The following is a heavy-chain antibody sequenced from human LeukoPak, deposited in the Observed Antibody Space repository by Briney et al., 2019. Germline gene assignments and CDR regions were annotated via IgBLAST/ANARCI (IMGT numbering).Heavy chain of an antibody. Sequence: PSQTLSLTCTVSGGSISSGDYYWSWIRQPPGKGLEWIGYIYYSGSTYYNPSLKSRVTISVDTPKNQFSLKLSSVTAADTAVYYCARDPQIVPEEGMDVWGQGTTVTVSS. CDR3: ARDPQIVPEEGMDV. CDR1: GGSISSGDYY. D-gene: IGHD3-22*01. J-gene: IGHJ6*02. V-gene: IGHV4-30-4*01. CDR2: IYYSGST.